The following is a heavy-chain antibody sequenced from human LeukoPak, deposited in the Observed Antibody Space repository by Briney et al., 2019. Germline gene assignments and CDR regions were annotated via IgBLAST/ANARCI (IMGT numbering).Heavy chain of an antibody. CDR1: GYTFTSYG. CDR3: ARARAYCSSTSCYPASPPDFDY. V-gene: IGHV1-2*02. Sequence: ASVKVSCKASGYTFTSYGITWVRRAHGQGLEWLGWINPNSGGTNYAQKFQGRVTMTRDTSISTAYMELSRLRSDDTAVYYCARARAYCSSTSCYPASPPDFDYWGQGTLVTVSS. D-gene: IGHD2-2*01. J-gene: IGHJ4*02. CDR2: INPNSGGT.